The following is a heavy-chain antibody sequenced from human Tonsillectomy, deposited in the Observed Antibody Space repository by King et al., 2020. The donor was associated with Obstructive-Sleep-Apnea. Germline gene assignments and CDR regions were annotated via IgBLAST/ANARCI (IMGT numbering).Heavy chain of an antibody. J-gene: IGHJ4*02. D-gene: IGHD1-26*01. CDR3: ARASGSYGGFDY. CDR2: VYYSGST. V-gene: IGHV4-39*07. Sequence: QLQESGPGLVKPSETLSLTCTVSGGSISSSSYYWGWIRQPPGKGLEWIVGVYYSGSTYYNPSLKSRVTISVDTSKNQFSLKLSSVTAADTAVYYCARASGSYGGFDYWGQGTLVTVSS. CDR1: GGSISSSSYY.